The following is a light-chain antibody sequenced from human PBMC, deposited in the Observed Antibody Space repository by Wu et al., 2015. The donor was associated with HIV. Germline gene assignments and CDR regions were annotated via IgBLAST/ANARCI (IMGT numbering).Light chain of an antibody. J-gene: IGKJ1*01. CDR2: AAS. CDR3: QQHNNYPRT. V-gene: IGKV1-9*01. Sequence: DIQLTQSPSFLSASVGDRVTITCRASQDISFYLAWYQQKPGEAPQLLIYAASTLQSAIPSRFSGSGSGTEFTLTISSLQPEDFATYYCQQHNNYPRTFGQGTKVE. CDR1: QDISFY.